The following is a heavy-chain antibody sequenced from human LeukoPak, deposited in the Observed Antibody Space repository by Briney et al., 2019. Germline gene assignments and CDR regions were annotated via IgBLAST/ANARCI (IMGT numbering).Heavy chain of an antibody. CDR2: ISYDGSNK. Sequence: GRSLRLSCAASGFTFSSYAMHWVRQAPGKGLEWVAVISYDGSNKYYADSVKGRFTISRDNSKNTLYLQMNSLRAEDTAVYYCAGDLVSGYSYGAREAFDIWGQGTMVTVSS. CDR3: AGDLVSGYSYGAREAFDI. V-gene: IGHV3-30*04. J-gene: IGHJ3*02. CDR1: GFTFSSYA. D-gene: IGHD5-18*01.